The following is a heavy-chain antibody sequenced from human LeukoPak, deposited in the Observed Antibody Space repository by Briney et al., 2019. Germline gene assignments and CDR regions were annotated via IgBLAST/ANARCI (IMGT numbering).Heavy chain of an antibody. J-gene: IGHJ4*02. Sequence: KPGGSLRLSCAASGFTFSSYAMSWVRQAPGKGLEWVSAISGSGGSIYYADSVKGRFTISRDNSKNTLYLQMNSLRAEDTAVYYCAKGPTVVVRKYYFDYWGQGTLVTVSS. V-gene: IGHV3-23*01. CDR1: GFTFSSYA. CDR3: AKGPTVVVRKYYFDY. D-gene: IGHD2-21*01. CDR2: ISGSGGSI.